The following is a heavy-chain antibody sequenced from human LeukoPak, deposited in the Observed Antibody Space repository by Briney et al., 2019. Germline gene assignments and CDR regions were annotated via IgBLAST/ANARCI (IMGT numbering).Heavy chain of an antibody. Sequence: PGGSLRLSCAASGFTVSSNYMSWVRQAPGKGLEWVSVIYSGGSTYYADSVKGRFTISSQNSKNTVYVQMTSLSAEEPAVYYCVSIFIGGVVYYSGMDVWGQGTTVTVSS. D-gene: IGHD2-15*01. CDR3: VSIFIGGVVYYSGMDV. CDR1: GFTVSSNY. J-gene: IGHJ6*02. CDR2: IYSGGST. V-gene: IGHV3-53*04.